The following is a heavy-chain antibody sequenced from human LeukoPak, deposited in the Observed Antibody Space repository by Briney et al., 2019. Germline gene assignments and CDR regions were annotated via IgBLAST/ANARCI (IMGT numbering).Heavy chain of an antibody. J-gene: IGHJ4*02. Sequence: SVKVSCKASGGTFSSYAISWVRRAPGQGLEWMGRIIPILGIANYAQKFQGRVTITADKSTSTAYMELSSLRSEDTAVYYCARVASYGQVDYWGQGTLVTVSS. D-gene: IGHD5-18*01. CDR2: IIPILGIA. V-gene: IGHV1-69*04. CDR3: ARVASYGQVDY. CDR1: GGTFSSYA.